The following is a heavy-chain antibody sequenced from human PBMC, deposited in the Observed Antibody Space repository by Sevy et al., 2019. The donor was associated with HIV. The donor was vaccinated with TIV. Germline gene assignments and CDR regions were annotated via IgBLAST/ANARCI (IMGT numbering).Heavy chain of an antibody. CDR1: GFTFASYS. CDR2: INIRSTDI. D-gene: IGHD1-1*01. CDR3: ARGSRRWLQLPDAFDI. V-gene: IGHV3-21*01. Sequence: GGSLRLSCTASGFTFASYSMNWVRQTPGKGLEWVSCINIRSTDIKYADSVRGRFTISRDNAKNSLYLQMDSLRAEDTAVYYCARGSRRWLQLPDAFDIWGRGTMVTVSS. J-gene: IGHJ3*02.